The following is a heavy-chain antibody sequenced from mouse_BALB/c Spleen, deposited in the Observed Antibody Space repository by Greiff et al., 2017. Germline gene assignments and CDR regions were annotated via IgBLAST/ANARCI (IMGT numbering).Heavy chain of an antibody. Sequence: EVKLVESGGGLVKPGGSLKLSCAASGFTFSDYYMYWVRQTPEKRLEWVATISDGGSYTYYPDSVKGRFTISRDNAKNNLYLQMSSLKSEDTAMYYCARDLTGTGWYFDVWGAGTTVTVSS. D-gene: IGHD4-1*01. CDR3: ARDLTGTGWYFDV. J-gene: IGHJ1*01. V-gene: IGHV5-4*02. CDR2: ISDGGSYT. CDR1: GFTFSDYY.